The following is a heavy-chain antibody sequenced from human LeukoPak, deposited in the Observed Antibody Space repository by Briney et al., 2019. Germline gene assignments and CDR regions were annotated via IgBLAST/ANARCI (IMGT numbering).Heavy chain of an antibody. J-gene: IGHJ5*02. CDR1: GYTFTGYY. Sequence: ASVKVSCKASGYTFTGYYMNWGGQAPGQGVEWMGRINPNSGGTNYAQKFQGRVTITRETSISTAYMQLSRLTSHDKAVYYFAPGPGWFDPWGQGTLVTVSS. V-gene: IGHV1-2*06. CDR3: APGPGWFDP. D-gene: IGHD7-27*01. CDR2: INPNSGGT.